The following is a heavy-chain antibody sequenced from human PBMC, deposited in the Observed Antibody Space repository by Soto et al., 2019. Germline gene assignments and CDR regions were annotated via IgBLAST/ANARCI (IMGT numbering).Heavy chain of an antibody. Sequence: EVQLVESGGGLIQPGGSLRLSCAASGFTVSSTYMSWVRQAPGKGLEWVSLIYSGGGTYYADSVKGRFTISRDNSKNTLYLHMNSLRAEDTAVYSGARGYSSSWSAHDYLGRGTLVTVSS. CDR1: GFTVSSTY. V-gene: IGHV3-53*01. D-gene: IGHD6-13*01. J-gene: IGHJ4*02. CDR3: ARGYSSSWSAHDY. CDR2: IYSGGGT.